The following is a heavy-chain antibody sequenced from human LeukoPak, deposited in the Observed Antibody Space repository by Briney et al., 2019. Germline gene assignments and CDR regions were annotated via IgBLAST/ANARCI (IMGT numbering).Heavy chain of an antibody. V-gene: IGHV3-53*01. Sequence: GGSLRLSCVASGFTFSSYAMSWVRQAPGKGLEWVSVIYSGGSTYYADSVKGRFTISRDNSKNTLYLQMNSLRAEDTAVYYCAREHDYGDYSLDYWGQGTLVTVSS. CDR3: AREHDYGDYSLDY. J-gene: IGHJ4*02. D-gene: IGHD4-17*01. CDR1: GFTFSSYA. CDR2: IYSGGST.